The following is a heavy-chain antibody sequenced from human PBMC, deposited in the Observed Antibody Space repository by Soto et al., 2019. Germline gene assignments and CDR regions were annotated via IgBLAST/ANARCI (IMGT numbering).Heavy chain of an antibody. CDR3: ARGRVRRGMDV. CDR1: GGSFSGYY. J-gene: IGHJ6*02. V-gene: IGHV4-34*01. CDR2: INHSGST. D-gene: IGHD6-13*01. Sequence: SETLSLTCAVYGGSFSGYYWSWIRQPPGEGLEWIGEINHSGSTNYNPSLKSRVTISVDTSKNQFSLKLSSVTAADTAVYYCARGRVRRGMDVWGQGTTVTVSS.